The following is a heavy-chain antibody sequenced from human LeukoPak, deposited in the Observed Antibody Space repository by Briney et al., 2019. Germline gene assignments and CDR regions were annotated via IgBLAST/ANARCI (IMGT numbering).Heavy chain of an antibody. Sequence: SETLSLTCTVSSASMSTYYWSWTRQSPGRGLEWIGCIYYTGSSIYNPSLKSRVTMSVDTSKNQFSLKLTSVTAADTAVYYCARENNRAPDYWGQGTLVTVSS. J-gene: IGHJ4*02. V-gene: IGHV4-59*01. CDR2: IYYTGSS. CDR1: SASMSTYY. D-gene: IGHD1/OR15-1a*01. CDR3: ARENNRAPDY.